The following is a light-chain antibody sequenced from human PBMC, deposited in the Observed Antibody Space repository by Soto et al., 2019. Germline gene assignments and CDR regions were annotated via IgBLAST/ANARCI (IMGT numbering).Light chain of an antibody. J-gene: IGKJ4*01. V-gene: IGKV3-11*01. CDR3: QQRSIWRT. Sequence: EVVLTQSPATLSLSPGERATLSCRASQSVNSYLAWYQQKPGQAPRLLIYDASNRATGIPARFSGSGSGTDFTLTISSLEPEDFAVYYCQQRSIWRTFGGGTKVEIK. CDR2: DAS. CDR1: QSVNSY.